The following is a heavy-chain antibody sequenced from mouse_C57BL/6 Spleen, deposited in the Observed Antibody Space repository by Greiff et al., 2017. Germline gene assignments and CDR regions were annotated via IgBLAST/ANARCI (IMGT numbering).Heavy chain of an antibody. CDR1: GFTFTSYW. J-gene: IGHJ1*03. CDR3: ARSESGIHYGNFWYFDV. Sequence: QVQLQQPGTELVKPGASVKLSCKASGFTFTSYWMHWVKQRPGQGLEWIGNINPSNGGTNYNEKFKSKATLTVDKSSSTAYMQLSSLTSEDSAVXYCARSESGIHYGNFWYFDVWGTGTTVTVSS. D-gene: IGHD2-1*01. V-gene: IGHV1-53*01. CDR2: INPSNGGT.